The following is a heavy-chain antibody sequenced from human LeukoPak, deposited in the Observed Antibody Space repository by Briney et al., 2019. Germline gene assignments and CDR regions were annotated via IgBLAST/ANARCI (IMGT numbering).Heavy chain of an antibody. V-gene: IGHV4-59*08. CDR2: IYYSGST. CDR1: GGSISSYY. J-gene: IGHJ3*02. Sequence: SETLSLTCTVSGGSISSYYWSWIRQPPGKGLEWIGYIYYSGSTNYNPSLKSRVTISVDTSKNQFSLKLSSVTAADTAVYYCARHLRRARGYSYGYVRIYDAFDIWGQGTMVTVSS. D-gene: IGHD5-18*01. CDR3: ARHLRRARGYSYGYVRIYDAFDI.